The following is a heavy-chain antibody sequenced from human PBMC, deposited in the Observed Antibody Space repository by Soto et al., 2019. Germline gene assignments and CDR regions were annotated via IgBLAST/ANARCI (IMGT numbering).Heavy chain of an antibody. D-gene: IGHD3-22*01. CDR2: IYYSGST. CDR1: GGSISSGDYY. J-gene: IGHJ4*02. CDR3: ARVVFRRHLRLTYGGARYYFDY. V-gene: IGHV4-30-4*01. Sequence: SETLSLTCTVSGGSISSGDYYWSWIRQPPGKGLEWIGYIYYSGSTYYNPSLKSRVTISVDTSKNQFSLKLSSVTAADTAVYYCARVVFRRHLRLTYGGARYYFDYWGQGTLVTAPQ.